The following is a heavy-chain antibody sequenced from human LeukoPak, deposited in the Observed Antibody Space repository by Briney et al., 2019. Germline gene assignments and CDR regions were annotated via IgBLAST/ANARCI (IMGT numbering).Heavy chain of an antibody. CDR1: GYTFTSYA. CDR3: AREYCTNGVCYISGWFDP. J-gene: IGHJ5*02. Sequence: ASVKVSCKASGYTFTSYAMNWVRQAPGQGLEWMGWINTNTGNPTYAQGFTGRFVFSLDTSVSTAYLQFSSLKAEDTAVYYCAREYCTNGVCYISGWFDPWGQGTLVTVSS. D-gene: IGHD2-8*01. CDR2: INTNTGNP. V-gene: IGHV7-4-1*02.